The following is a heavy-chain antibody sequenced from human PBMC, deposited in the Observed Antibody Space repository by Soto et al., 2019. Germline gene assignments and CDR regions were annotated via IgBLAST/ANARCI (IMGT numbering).Heavy chain of an antibody. CDR2: ISWNSGSI. J-gene: IGHJ4*02. D-gene: IGHD2-15*01. Sequence: GGSLRLSCAASGFTFDDYAMHWVRQAPGKGLEWVSGISWNSGSIGYADSVKGRLTISRDNAKNSLYMQMNSLRAEDTALYYCAKDIGYCSGGSCYSFDYWGQGTLVTVSS. V-gene: IGHV3-9*01. CDR1: GFTFDDYA. CDR3: AKDIGYCSGGSCYSFDY.